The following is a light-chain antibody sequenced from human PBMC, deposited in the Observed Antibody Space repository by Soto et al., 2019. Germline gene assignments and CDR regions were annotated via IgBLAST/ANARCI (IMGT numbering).Light chain of an antibody. CDR3: QQLYSFPLT. CDR2: DAS. J-gene: IGKJ4*01. V-gene: IGKV1-9*01. CDR1: QDFSNF. Sequence: DIQLTQSPSFLSASIGDRVTITCRASQDFSNFLAWYQQRPGRAPKLLMYDASTLQSGVPSRFRGSGSGTEFTLTISSLQPEDFATYYCQQLYSFPLTFGGGTKV.